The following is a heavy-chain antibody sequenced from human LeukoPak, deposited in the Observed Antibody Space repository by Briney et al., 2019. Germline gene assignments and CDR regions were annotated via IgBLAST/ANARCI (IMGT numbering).Heavy chain of an antibody. D-gene: IGHD6-19*01. CDR2: INPDSGGT. CDR3: ARVLFYSSGNKSNRVDY. V-gene: IGHV1-2*02. Sequence: ASVKVSCKASGGIFSSYVISWVRQAPGQGLEWMGWINPDSGGTNYAQKFQGRVTMTRDTSIRTAYMELSRLRSDDTAVYYCARVLFYSSGNKSNRVDYWGQGTLVTVSS. J-gene: IGHJ4*02. CDR1: GGIFSSYV.